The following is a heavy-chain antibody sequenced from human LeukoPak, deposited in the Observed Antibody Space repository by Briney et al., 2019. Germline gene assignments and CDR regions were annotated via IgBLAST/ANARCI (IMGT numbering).Heavy chain of an antibody. V-gene: IGHV5-51*01. CDR1: GYSFTSYW. Sequence: GESLKISCKASGYSFTSYWIGWVRQTPGKGLEWMGIIYPGDSANRYSPSFQGQVTISADKSISSAYLPWSSLTASDTAMYYCARLNVDTAMAIDYWGQGTLVTVSS. CDR2: IYPGDSAN. J-gene: IGHJ4*02. CDR3: ARLNVDTAMAIDY. D-gene: IGHD5-18*01.